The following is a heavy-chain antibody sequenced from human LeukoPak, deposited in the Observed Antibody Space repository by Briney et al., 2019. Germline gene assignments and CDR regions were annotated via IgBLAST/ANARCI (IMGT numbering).Heavy chain of an antibody. CDR2: MNPKSGNA. Sequence: ASVKVSCKASGYTFTSYDINGVRQATGQGLEWMGWMNPKSGNAGYAEKFQGRVTMTRNTSTNTAYMELSSLRSEDTAVYSCASRFLDYYFGMDVWGQGTTVAVSS. V-gene: IGHV1-8*01. CDR3: ASRFLDYYFGMDV. CDR1: GYTFTSYD. D-gene: IGHD3-16*01. J-gene: IGHJ6*02.